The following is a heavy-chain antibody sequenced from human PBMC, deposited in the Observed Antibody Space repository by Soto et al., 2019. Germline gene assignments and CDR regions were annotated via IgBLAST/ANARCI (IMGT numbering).Heavy chain of an antibody. CDR1: GFILNNYA. D-gene: IGHD7-27*01. Sequence: VQLLESGGDLVQPGGSLRLSCVASGFILNNYAMSWVRQAPGKGLEWVSTIGGTDGDSDGVPWYEDSVKGRLTISSDSSANTIFMPMENLMAEDSDLYYCVKRGRNWGAFDFCGQGTKVFVSS. J-gene: IGHJ3*01. CDR3: VKRGRNWGAFDF. V-gene: IGHV3-23*01. CDR2: IGGTDGDSDGVP.